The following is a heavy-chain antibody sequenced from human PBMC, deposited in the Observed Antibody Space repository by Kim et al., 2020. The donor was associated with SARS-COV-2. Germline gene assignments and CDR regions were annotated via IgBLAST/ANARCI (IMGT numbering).Heavy chain of an antibody. CDR3: ARQSSSGSYYRHFDY. D-gene: IGHD3-10*01. J-gene: IGHJ4*02. V-gene: IGHV5-51*01. Sequence: PSFQGQVTISADKSISTAYLQWSSLKASDTAMYYCARQSSSGSYYRHFDYWGQGTLVTVSS.